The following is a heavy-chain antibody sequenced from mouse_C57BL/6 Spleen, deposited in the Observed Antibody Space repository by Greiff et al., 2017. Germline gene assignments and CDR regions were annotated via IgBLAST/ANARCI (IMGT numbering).Heavy chain of an antibody. D-gene: IGHD1-1*01. CDR2: IHPNSGST. J-gene: IGHJ4*01. CDR1: GYTFTSYW. V-gene: IGHV1-64*01. CDR3: ARLGNYYGSRYGYAMDY. Sequence: VQLQQPGAELVKPGASVKLSCKASGYTFTSYWMHWVKQRPGQGLEWIGMIHPNSGSTNYNEKFKSKATLTVDKSSSAAYMQLSSLTSENSAVYYVARLGNYYGSRYGYAMDYWGQGTSVTVSS.